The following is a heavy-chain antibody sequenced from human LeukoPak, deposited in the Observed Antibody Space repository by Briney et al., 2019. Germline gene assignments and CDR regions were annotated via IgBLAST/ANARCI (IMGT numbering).Heavy chain of an antibody. CDR1: GGSFSGYY. D-gene: IGHD2/OR15-2a*01. Sequence: PSETLSLTCAVYGGSFSGYYWSWIRQPPGKGLEWIGEINHSGSTNYNPSLKSRVTISVDTSKNQFSLKLSSVTAADTAVYYCARFKIGPSAFDIWGQGTMVTVSS. CDR2: INHSGST. CDR3: ARFKIGPSAFDI. V-gene: IGHV4-34*01. J-gene: IGHJ3*02.